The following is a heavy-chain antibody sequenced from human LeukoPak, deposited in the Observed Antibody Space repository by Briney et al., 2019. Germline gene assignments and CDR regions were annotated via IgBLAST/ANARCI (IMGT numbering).Heavy chain of an antibody. J-gene: IGHJ4*02. CDR2: ISSSSSYI. CDR3: ARSLITSGYYSSGY. D-gene: IGHD3-22*01. V-gene: IGHV3-21*01. Sequence: GGSLRLSCAASGFTFSAYGMNWVRQAPGKGLEWVSSISSSSSYIYYADSVKGRFTISRDNAKNSLYLQMNSLRAEDTAVYYCARSLITSGYYSSGYWGQGTLVTVSS. CDR1: GFTFSAYG.